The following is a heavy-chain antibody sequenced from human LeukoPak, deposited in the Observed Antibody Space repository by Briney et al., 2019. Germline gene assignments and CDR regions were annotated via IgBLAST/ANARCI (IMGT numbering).Heavy chain of an antibody. D-gene: IGHD6-13*01. CDR1: GYTFTNYY. J-gene: IGHJ4*02. CDR3: ARESGGFPAAGTDY. Sequence: ASVKVSCKASGYTFTNYYIHWVRPAPGQGLEWMGIINPSGGATSYAQKFQSRVIMTRDTSTSTVYMGLSSLRSEDTALYYCARESGGFPAAGTDYWGQGTLVTVSS. CDR2: INPSGGAT. V-gene: IGHV1-46*01.